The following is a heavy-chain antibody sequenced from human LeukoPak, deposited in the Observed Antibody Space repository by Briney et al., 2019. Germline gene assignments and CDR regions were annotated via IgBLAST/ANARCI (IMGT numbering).Heavy chain of an antibody. J-gene: IGHJ5*02. Sequence: PGGSLRLSCAASGFTFSSYWMHWVRQAPGKGLVWVSRINSDGSSTSYAGSVKGRFTISRDNAKNTLYLQMNSLRAEDTAVYYCARDRPSLLWFGELSGWFDPWGQGTPVTVSS. CDR2: INSDGSST. D-gene: IGHD3-10*01. CDR3: ARDRPSLLWFGELSGWFDP. V-gene: IGHV3-74*01. CDR1: GFTFSSYW.